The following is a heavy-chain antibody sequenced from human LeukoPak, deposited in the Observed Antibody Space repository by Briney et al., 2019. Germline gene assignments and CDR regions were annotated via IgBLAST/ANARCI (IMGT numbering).Heavy chain of an antibody. J-gene: IGHJ6*03. V-gene: IGHV4-61*01. Sequence: SETLSLTCTVSGGSISSGSYYRSWIRQPPGKGLEWIGHIYYSGSTNYNPSLKSRVTISVDTSKNQFSLKLSSVTAADTAVYYCARAKDSYYYYYYMDVWGKGTTVTVSS. CDR2: IYYSGST. D-gene: IGHD3/OR15-3a*01. CDR1: GGSISSGSYY. CDR3: ARAKDSYYYYYYMDV.